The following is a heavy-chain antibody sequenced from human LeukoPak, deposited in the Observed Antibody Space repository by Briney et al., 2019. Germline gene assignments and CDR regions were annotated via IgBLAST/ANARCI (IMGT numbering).Heavy chain of an antibody. D-gene: IGHD6-19*01. Sequence: GGSLRLSCAASGFTFDDYAMHWVRQAPGKGLEWVSGISWNSGSIGYADSVKGRFTISRDNAKNSLCLQMNSLRAEDTALYYCAKDMAEQWLIGHFDYWGQGTLVTVSS. CDR2: ISWNSGSI. V-gene: IGHV3-9*01. J-gene: IGHJ4*02. CDR3: AKDMAEQWLIGHFDY. CDR1: GFTFDDYA.